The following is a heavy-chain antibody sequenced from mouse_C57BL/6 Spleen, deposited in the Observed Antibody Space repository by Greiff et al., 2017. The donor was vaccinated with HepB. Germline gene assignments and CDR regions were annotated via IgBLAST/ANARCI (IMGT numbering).Heavy chain of an antibody. D-gene: IGHD2-5*01. CDR3: ARRDYSNYEGSYFDY. Sequence: QVQLQQPGAELVRPGTSVKLSCKASGYTFTSYWMHWVKQRPGQGLEWIGVIDPSDSYTNYNQKFKGKATLTVDTSSSTAYMQLSSLTSEDSAVYYCARRDYSNYEGSYFDYWGQGTTLTVSS. CDR2: IDPSDSYT. J-gene: IGHJ2*01. CDR1: GYTFTSYW. V-gene: IGHV1-59*01.